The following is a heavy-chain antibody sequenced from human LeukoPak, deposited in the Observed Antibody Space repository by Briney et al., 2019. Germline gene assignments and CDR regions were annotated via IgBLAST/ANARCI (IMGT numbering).Heavy chain of an antibody. CDR1: GGSISSYY. CDR3: ARNSYYRSTSCPVH. Sequence: SETLSLTGTVSGGSISSYYWSWIRQPPGKGLEWIGYIYYSGSTNYNPSLKSRVTISVDTSKNQFSLKLSSVTAADTAVYYCARNSYYRSTSCPVHWGQGTLVTVSS. D-gene: IGHD2-2*01. CDR2: IYYSGST. V-gene: IGHV4-59*12. J-gene: IGHJ4*02.